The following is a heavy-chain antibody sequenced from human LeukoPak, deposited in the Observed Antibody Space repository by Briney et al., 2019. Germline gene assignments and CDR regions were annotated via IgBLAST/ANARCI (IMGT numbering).Heavy chain of an antibody. Sequence: GASLRLSSAAAGFTFSDHMMCFLRQAPGEGQEWISYISATSSFTNFADSVKGRFIISRDNAKNSLYLQMNSLRAEDTAVYYCARIGAGSSRDYWGQGTLVTVSS. CDR1: GFTFSDHM. D-gene: IGHD6-13*01. V-gene: IGHV3-11*06. J-gene: IGHJ4*02. CDR3: ARIGAGSSRDY. CDR2: ISATSSFT.